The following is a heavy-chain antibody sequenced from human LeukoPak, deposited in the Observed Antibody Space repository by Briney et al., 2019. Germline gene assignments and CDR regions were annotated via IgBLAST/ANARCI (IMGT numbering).Heavy chain of an antibody. CDR2: IIPILGIA. D-gene: IGHD4-23*01. CDR3: ARDVPVTTVVSWYFDY. J-gene: IGHJ4*02. V-gene: IGHV1-69*04. Sequence: SVKVSCKASGGTFSSYAISWVRQAPGQGLEWMGRIIPILGIANYAQKFQGRVTITADKSTSTAYMELSSLRSEDTAVYYCARDVPVTTVVSWYFDYWGQGTLVTVSS. CDR1: GGTFSSYA.